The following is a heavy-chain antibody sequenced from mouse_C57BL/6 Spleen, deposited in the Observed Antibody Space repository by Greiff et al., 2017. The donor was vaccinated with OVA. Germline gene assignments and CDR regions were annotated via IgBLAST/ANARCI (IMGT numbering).Heavy chain of an antibody. CDR3: ARWDYSNYGVDY. Sequence: VQLQQPGAELVMPGASVKLSCKASGYTFTSYWMHWVKQRPGQGLEWIGEIDPSDSYTNYNQKFKGKSTLTVDKSSSTAYMQLSSLTSEDSAVYYCARWDYSNYGVDYWGQGTTLTVSS. J-gene: IGHJ2*01. D-gene: IGHD2-5*01. CDR2: IDPSDSYT. V-gene: IGHV1-69*01. CDR1: GYTFTSYW.